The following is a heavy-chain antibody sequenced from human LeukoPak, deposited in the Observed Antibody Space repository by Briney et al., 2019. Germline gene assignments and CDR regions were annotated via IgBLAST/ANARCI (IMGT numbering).Heavy chain of an antibody. CDR2: IKYDGSEK. D-gene: IGHD2-15*01. V-gene: IGHV3-7*04. CDR1: GFTFSDYY. CDR3: AKDCSGGSCYDY. J-gene: IGHJ4*02. Sequence: GGSLRLSCAASGFTFSDYYMDWVRQAPGKGLEWVANIKYDGSEKYYVDSVRGRFTISRDNAKNSLYLQMNSLTPEDTAVYFCAKDCSGGSCYDYWGQGTLVTVSS.